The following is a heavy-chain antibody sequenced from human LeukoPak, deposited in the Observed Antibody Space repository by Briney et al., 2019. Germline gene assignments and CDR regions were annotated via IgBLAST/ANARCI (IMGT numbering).Heavy chain of an antibody. D-gene: IGHD4-17*01. Sequence: GGPLRLSCAASGFTFSYYSMNWVRQTPGKGLEWVSYISSSSTIYYADSVKGRFTISRDNAKNSLFLQMNSLRAEDTAVYYCARAPTVTTGYDYYYYMDVWGKGTTVTVSS. CDR3: ARAPTVTTGYDYYYYMDV. CDR2: ISSSSTI. V-gene: IGHV3-69-1*02. J-gene: IGHJ6*03. CDR1: GFTFSYYS.